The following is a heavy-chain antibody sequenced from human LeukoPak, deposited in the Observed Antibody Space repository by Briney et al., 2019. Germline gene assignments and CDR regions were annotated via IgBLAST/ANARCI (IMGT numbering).Heavy chain of an antibody. CDR2: IKSDGST. D-gene: IGHD3-22*01. V-gene: IGHV3-74*01. CDR3: ARAPSEIGGYYREYFQH. CDR1: GFTFSSYW. Sequence: PGGSLRLSCAASGFTFSSYWMHWVRQAPGKGLVWVSRIKSDGSTNYADSVKGRFTISRDNAKNTVSLQMNSLRAEDTGVYYCARAPSEIGGYYREYFQHWGQGTLVTVSS. J-gene: IGHJ1*01.